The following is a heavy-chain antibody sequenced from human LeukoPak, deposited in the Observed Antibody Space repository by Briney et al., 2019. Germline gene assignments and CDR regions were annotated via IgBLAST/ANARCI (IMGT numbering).Heavy chain of an antibody. CDR3: ARGSDRVAVAGLNWFDP. J-gene: IGHJ5*02. V-gene: IGHV3-21*01. D-gene: IGHD6-19*01. Sequence: PGGSLTLSCAASGFTFSSYSMNWVRQAPGKGLEWVSSISSSSSYIYYADSVKGRFTISRDNAKNSLYLQMNRLRAEDTAVHYCARGSDRVAVAGLNWFDPWGQGTLVTVSS. CDR2: ISSSSSYI. CDR1: GFTFSSYS.